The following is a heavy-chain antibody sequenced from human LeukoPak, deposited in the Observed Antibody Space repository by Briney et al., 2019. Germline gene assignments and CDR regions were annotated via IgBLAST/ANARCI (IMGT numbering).Heavy chain of an antibody. D-gene: IGHD3-3*01. CDR2: IYYSGST. CDR1: GGSISRHY. CDR3: ASSHPDFWSGYYPYYYYYYVDV. V-gene: IGHV4-59*11. Sequence: SETLSLTCTVSGGSISRHYWSWIRQPPGKGLEWIGYIYYSGSTNYNPSLKSRVTISVDTSKNQFSLKLSSVTAADTAVYYCASSHPDFWSGYYPYYYYYYVDVWGKGTTVTVSS. J-gene: IGHJ6*03.